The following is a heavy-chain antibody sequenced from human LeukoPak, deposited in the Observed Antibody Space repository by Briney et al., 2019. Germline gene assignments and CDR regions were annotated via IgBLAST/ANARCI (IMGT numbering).Heavy chain of an antibody. V-gene: IGHV1-18*01. Sequence: GASVKVSCKASGYTFTSYGISWVRQAPGQGLEWMGWISAYNGNTNYAQKLQGTVTMTTDTSTSTAYMELRSLRSDDTAVYYCARAYSRAYYYYYYMDVWGKGTTVTVSS. CDR3: ARAYSRAYYYYYYMDV. CDR2: ISAYNGNT. D-gene: IGHD2-15*01. J-gene: IGHJ6*03. CDR1: GYTFTSYG.